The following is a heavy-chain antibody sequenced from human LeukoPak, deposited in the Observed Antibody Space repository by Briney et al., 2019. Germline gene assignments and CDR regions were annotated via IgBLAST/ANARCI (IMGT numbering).Heavy chain of an antibody. V-gene: IGHV3-33*02. CDR2: IWYDASNE. Sequence: GRSLRLSCAASGFIFSTYGMHWVRQAPGKGLEWVAVIWYDASNEYYADSAKGRFTISRHNSKNTLFLEMNSLRAEDTAVYYCARDRLRDGYRFDGFDIWGQGTMVTVSS. CDR1: GFIFSTYG. D-gene: IGHD5-24*01. J-gene: IGHJ3*02. CDR3: ARDRLRDGYRFDGFDI.